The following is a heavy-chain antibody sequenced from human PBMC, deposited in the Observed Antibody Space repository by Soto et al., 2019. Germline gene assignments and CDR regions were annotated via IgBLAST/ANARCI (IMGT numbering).Heavy chain of an antibody. CDR1: GYTFTSYA. CDR2: INAGNRKT. Sequence: QVQLVQSGAEVKKPGASVKVSCNASGYTFTSYAMHWVRQAPGQRLEWMVWINAGNRKTKYSQKFHVSVTITRHTSASPAYMELSSLRSEDTAVYYCARGGYSGYDRALAYWGHGTLVTVSS. V-gene: IGHV1-3*01. D-gene: IGHD5-12*01. J-gene: IGHJ4*01. CDR3: ARGGYSGYDRALAY.